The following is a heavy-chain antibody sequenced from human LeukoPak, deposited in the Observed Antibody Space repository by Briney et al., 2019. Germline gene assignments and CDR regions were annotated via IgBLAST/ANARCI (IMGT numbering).Heavy chain of an antibody. J-gene: IGHJ6*02. V-gene: IGHV5-51*01. D-gene: IGHD2-15*01. CDR1: GHDFSDHW. CDR3: ARHGMFGCNDVGCYRSFFYYGMDV. Sequence: GEALKISCRASGHDFSDHWIGLVRQMPGEGLGLMVIIFPRCSNTVYCPSFQGQVTISVATSISTAYLQWSSLKASDTAIYYCARHGMFGCNDVGCYRSFFYYGMDVWGQGTAVTVSS. CDR2: IFPRCSNT.